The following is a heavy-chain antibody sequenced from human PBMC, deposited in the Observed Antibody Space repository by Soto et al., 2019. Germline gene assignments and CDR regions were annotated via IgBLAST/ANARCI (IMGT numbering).Heavy chain of an antibody. CDR1: DGSMVSYC. V-gene: IGHV4-59*08. D-gene: IGHD5-12*01. Sequence: PSETQSHSCTVADGSMVSYCWRWIRQPPGRGLEWIGFIYYAGSTKYNPSLNSRVTISVDTSKNQFSLTVTSVTAADTAVYYCARRIVATEGFDYWAQGTLRTVSS. CDR3: ARRIVATEGFDY. J-gene: IGHJ4*02. CDR2: IYYAGST.